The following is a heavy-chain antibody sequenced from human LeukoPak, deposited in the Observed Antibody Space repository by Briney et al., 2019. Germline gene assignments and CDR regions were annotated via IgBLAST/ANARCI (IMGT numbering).Heavy chain of an antibody. D-gene: IGHD3-22*01. CDR3: AKVALFSGYYPPFDF. CDR1: GFTVSSNY. J-gene: IGHJ4*02. V-gene: IGHV3-66*01. CDR2: IHSGGST. Sequence: GGSLRLSCAAPGFTVSSNYMSWVRPAAGKGLEWDSVIHSGGSTYYADSVKGRFTISRDNSKNPLYLQMNSLRAEDTAVYHCAKVALFSGYYPPFDFWGQGTLVTVSS.